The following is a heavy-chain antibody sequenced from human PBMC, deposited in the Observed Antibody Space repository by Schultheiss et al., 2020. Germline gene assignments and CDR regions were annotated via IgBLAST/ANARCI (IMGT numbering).Heavy chain of an antibody. J-gene: IGHJ6*02. CDR1: GYTFTSYA. Sequence: GESLKIACKASGYTFTSYAMHWVRQAPGQRLEWMGWINACNGNTKYSQKFQGRVTITRDTSASTAYMELSSLRSEDTAVYYCASREGYCSGGGCYALEFRVSYYYYGMDVWGQGTPVTVSS. V-gene: IGHV1-3*01. CDR3: ASREGYCSGGGCYALEFRVSYYYYGMDV. D-gene: IGHD2-15*01. CDR2: INACNGNT.